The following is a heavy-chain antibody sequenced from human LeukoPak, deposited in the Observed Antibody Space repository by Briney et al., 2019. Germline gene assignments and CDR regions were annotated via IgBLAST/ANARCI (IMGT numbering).Heavy chain of an antibody. CDR1: GSSIRNYY. J-gene: IGHJ5*02. Sequence: SSETLSLTCTVSGSSIRNYYWSWIRQPPGKGLEWIGFVYYSGNTDNNPSLKSRVTISVDTSKNQFSLKLKSVTTADTAVYYCARGVFPGRDNWFDPWGQGTLSPSPQ. V-gene: IGHV4-59*01. D-gene: IGHD2-8*01. CDR3: ARGVFPGRDNWFDP. CDR2: VYYSGNT.